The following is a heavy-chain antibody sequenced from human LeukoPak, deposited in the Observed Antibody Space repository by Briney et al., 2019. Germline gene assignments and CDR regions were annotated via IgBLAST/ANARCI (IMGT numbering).Heavy chain of an antibody. CDR3: ARETYGPIDY. D-gene: IGHD3-10*01. CDR2: ISSSSSYI. J-gene: IGHJ4*02. CDR1: GFTFSSYS. V-gene: IGHV3-21*01. Sequence: GGSLRLSCAASGFTFSSYSMNWVRQAPGKGLEWVSSISSSSSYIYYADSVKGRFTISRDNSKNTLYLQMNRLRAEDTAVYYCARETYGPIDYWGQGTLVTVSS.